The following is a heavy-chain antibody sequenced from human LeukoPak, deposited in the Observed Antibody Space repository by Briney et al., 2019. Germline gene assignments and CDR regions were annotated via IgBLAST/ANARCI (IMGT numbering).Heavy chain of an antibody. D-gene: IGHD1-14*01. V-gene: IGHV3-21*06. CDR1: GLTFSTSG. CDR2: IGPTGFDR. CDR3: ATETNGRHYXY. J-gene: IGHJ4*02. Sequence: GGSLRLSCTTSGLTFSTSGFNWVRQAPGKGLEWVASIGPTGFDRYHADSIKGRFTISRDNANNFLYLQMDSLRAEDTAVYYCATETNGRHYXYWGQGTLLTVS.